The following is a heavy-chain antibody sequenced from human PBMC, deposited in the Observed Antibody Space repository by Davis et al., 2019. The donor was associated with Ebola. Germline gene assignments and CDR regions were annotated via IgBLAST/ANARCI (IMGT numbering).Heavy chain of an antibody. D-gene: IGHD7-27*01. J-gene: IGHJ3*02. CDR3: ARGGYWGAHDAFDI. Sequence: PGGSLRLSCAASGFTFSSYAMHWVRQAPGKGLEWVAVISYDGSNKYYADSVKGRFTISRDNSKNTLYLQMNSLRAEDTAVYYCARGGYWGAHDAFDIWGQGTMVTVSS. CDR2: ISYDGSNK. V-gene: IGHV3-30-3*01. CDR1: GFTFSSYA.